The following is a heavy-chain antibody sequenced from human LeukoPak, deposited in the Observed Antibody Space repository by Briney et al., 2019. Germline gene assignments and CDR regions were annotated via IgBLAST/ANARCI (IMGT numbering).Heavy chain of an antibody. J-gene: IGHJ4*02. V-gene: IGHV3-23*01. CDR2: ISISGDTT. CDR1: GFIFSTYA. Sequence: PGGSLRLSCAASGFIFSTYAMNWVRQAPGKGLEWVSTISISGDTTYYADSVKGRFTISRDNSKNTLYLQMNSLRAEDTAVYYCARDPPGYWGQGTLVTVSS. CDR3: ARDPPGY.